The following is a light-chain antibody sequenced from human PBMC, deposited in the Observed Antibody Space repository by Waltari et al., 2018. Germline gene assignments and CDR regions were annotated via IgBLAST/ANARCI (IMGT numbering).Light chain of an antibody. Sequence: QSALTQPASVSGSPGQSITISCPGTSSDVGDYNYVSWYQQHPGKAPKLMIYDVTKRPSGVSSRFSGSKSGNTASLTISGLQAEDEADYYCCSYAGSSNVVFGGGTKLTVL. CDR3: CSYAGSSNVV. V-gene: IGLV2-23*02. J-gene: IGLJ2*01. CDR2: DVT. CDR1: SSDVGDYNY.